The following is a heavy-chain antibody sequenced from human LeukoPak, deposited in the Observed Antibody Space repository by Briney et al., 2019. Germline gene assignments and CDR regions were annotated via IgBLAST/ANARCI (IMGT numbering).Heavy chain of an antibody. Sequence: QAGGSLRLSCAASGFTFSSYAMHWVRQAPGKGLEWVAVISYDGSNKYYADSVKGRFTISRDNSKNTLYLQMNSLRAEDTAVYYCARSSGLGFDYWGQGTLVTVSS. J-gene: IGHJ4*02. CDR1: GFTFSSYA. CDR2: ISYDGSNK. CDR3: ARSSGLGFDY. D-gene: IGHD3-3*01. V-gene: IGHV3-30-3*01.